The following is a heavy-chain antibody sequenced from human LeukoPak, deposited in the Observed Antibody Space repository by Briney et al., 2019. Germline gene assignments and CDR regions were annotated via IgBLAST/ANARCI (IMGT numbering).Heavy chain of an antibody. Sequence: SVKVSCKASGGTFSSYAISWVRQAPGQGLEWMGGIIPIFGTANYAQKFQGRVTITADESTSTAYMELSSLRSEDTAVYYCARDLEGPHSGSSDYWGQGTLVTVSS. CDR1: GGTFSSYA. CDR2: IIPIFGTA. V-gene: IGHV1-69*13. J-gene: IGHJ4*02. D-gene: IGHD1-26*01. CDR3: ARDLEGPHSGSSDY.